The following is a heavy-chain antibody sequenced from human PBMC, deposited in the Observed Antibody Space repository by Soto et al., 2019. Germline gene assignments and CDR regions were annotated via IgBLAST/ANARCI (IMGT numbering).Heavy chain of an antibody. CDR1: GGSISSYY. J-gene: IGHJ6*02. CDR2: IYYSGST. Sequence: PSETLSLTCTVSGGSISSYYWSWIRQPPGKGLGWIGYIYYSGSTNYNPSLKSRVTISVDTSKNQFSLKLSSVTAADTAVYYCARDGSSWYEDYYYGMDVWGQGTTVTVSS. V-gene: IGHV4-59*01. D-gene: IGHD6-13*01. CDR3: ARDGSSWYEDYYYGMDV.